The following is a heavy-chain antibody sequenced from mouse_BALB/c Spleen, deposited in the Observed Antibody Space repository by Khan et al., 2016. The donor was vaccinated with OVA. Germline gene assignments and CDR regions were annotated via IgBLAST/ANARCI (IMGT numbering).Heavy chain of an antibody. CDR3: VRRGAARATWDYFDY. D-gene: IGHD3-1*01. J-gene: IGHJ2*01. CDR2: TFPSGGYT. CDR1: GYTFTNYW. Sequence: VQLQQSGAELVRPGTSVKMSCKAAGYTFTNYWIGWVKQRPGHGLEWIGDTFPSGGYTNYNEKFKGKATLTADTSSSTAYMHLSGLTSEDSAIYYCVRRGAARATWDYFDYWGQGTTLTVSS. V-gene: IGHV1-63*02.